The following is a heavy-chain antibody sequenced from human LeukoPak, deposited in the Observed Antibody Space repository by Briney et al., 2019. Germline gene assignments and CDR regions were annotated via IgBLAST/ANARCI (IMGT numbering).Heavy chain of an antibody. V-gene: IGHV4-34*01. CDR2: INHSGST. J-gene: IGHJ6*03. Sequence: PSETLSLTCAVYGGPFSGYYWSWIRQPPGKGLEWIGEINHSGSTNYNPSLKSRVTISVDTSKNQFSLKLSSVTAADTAVYYCARGYCSSTSCYILDYYYYMDVWGKGTTVTVSS. D-gene: IGHD2-2*02. CDR3: ARGYCSSTSCYILDYYYYMDV. CDR1: GGPFSGYY.